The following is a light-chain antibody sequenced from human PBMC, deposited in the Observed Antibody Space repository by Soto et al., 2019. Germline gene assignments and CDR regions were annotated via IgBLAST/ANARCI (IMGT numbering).Light chain of an antibody. Sequence: QAVVTQPPSVSAAPGRKVTISCSGSSSNIGNNYVSWYQQLPGTAPKLLIYDNNKRPSGIPDRFSGSKSGTSATLGITGLQTGDEADYYCGTWDSSLSAYVFGTGTKLTVL. J-gene: IGLJ1*01. CDR2: DNN. V-gene: IGLV1-51*01. CDR1: SSNIGNNY. CDR3: GTWDSSLSAYV.